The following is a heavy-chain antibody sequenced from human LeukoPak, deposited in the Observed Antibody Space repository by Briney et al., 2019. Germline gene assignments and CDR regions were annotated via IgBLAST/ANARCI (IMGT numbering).Heavy chain of an antibody. CDR1: GGSISSYY. Sequence: SETLSLTCTVSGGSISSYYWSWIRQPPGKGLEWIGYIYYSGSTNYNPSLKSRVTISVDTSKNQFSLKLSSVTAADTAVYYCARYHSSGWRNWFDPWGQGTLVTVSS. CDR2: IYYSGST. V-gene: IGHV4-59*01. CDR3: ARYHSSGWRNWFDP. D-gene: IGHD6-19*01. J-gene: IGHJ5*02.